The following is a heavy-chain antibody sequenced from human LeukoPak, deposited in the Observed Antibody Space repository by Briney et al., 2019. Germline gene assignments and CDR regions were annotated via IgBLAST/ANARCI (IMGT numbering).Heavy chain of an antibody. CDR1: GGSFSGYY. Sequence: SETLSLTCAVYGGSFSGYYWSWIRQPPGKGLEWIGEINHSGSTNYNPSLKSRVTISVDTSKNQFSLRLSSVTAADTAVYYCARRFDTWGQGIQVTVSS. CDR2: INHSGST. V-gene: IGHV4-34*01. CDR3: ARRFDT. J-gene: IGHJ5*02.